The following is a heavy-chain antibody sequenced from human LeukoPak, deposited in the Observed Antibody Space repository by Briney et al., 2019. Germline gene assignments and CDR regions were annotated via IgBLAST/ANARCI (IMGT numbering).Heavy chain of an antibody. CDR2: INHSGST. V-gene: IGHV4-34*01. J-gene: IGHJ6*02. CDR3: ASAEFPHYYYYGMDV. CDR1: GGSFSGYY. D-gene: IGHD3-10*01. Sequence: SETLSLTCAVYGGSFSGYYWSWIRQPPGKGLEWIGEINHSGSTNYNPSLKSRVTISVDTSKNQFSLKLSSVTAADTAVYYCASAEFPHYYYYGMDVWGQGTTVTVSS.